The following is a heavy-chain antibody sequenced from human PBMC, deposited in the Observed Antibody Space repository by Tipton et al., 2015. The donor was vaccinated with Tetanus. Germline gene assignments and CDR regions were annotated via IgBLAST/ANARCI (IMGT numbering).Heavy chain of an antibody. D-gene: IGHD5-12*01. CDR2: VYHSGST. CDR1: GGSLRSSHY. J-gene: IGHJ4*02. Sequence: LRLSCSVSGGSLRSSHYWTWIRQPPGKELEWVGYVYHSGSTNYHPSLKSRLTISVDTSKNQFSLNLRSVITADTAVYYCARANNDYPKKGPFDYWGQGILVTVSS. CDR3: ARANNDYPKKGPFDY. V-gene: IGHV4-59*11.